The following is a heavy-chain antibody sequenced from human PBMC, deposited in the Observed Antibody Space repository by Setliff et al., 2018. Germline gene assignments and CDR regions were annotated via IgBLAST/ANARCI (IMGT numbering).Heavy chain of an antibody. J-gene: IGHJ3*02. CDR3: ARDRYYNSWSGTSITAPHDAFDI. CDR2: ISPYYGST. CDR1: GFTFKTYS. Sequence: GASVKVSCKASGFTFKTYSFSWIRQAPGQGLEWVGWISPYYGSTNYAQKFQGRVTMTTDTSTSTAYMEVSSLRSEDTAVYYCARDRYYNSWSGTSITAPHDAFDIWRQGTMVTVSS. V-gene: IGHV1-18*01. D-gene: IGHD3-3*01.